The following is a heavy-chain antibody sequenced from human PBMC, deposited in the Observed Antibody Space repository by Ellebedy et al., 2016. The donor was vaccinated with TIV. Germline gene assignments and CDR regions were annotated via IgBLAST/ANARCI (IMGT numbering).Heavy chain of an antibody. CDR1: GFTFSHAW. J-gene: IGHJ6*02. V-gene: IGHV3-15*01. CDR2: IKSKTDGGTT. Sequence: PGGSLRLSCAASGFTFSHAWMSWVRQAPGKGLEWVGRIKSKTDGGTTDYAAPVKGRFTISRDDSKNTLYLQMNSLKTEDTALYYCTTDRRSSSWWGYYYGMDVWGQGTTVTVSS. CDR3: TTDRRSSSWWGYYYGMDV. D-gene: IGHD6-13*01.